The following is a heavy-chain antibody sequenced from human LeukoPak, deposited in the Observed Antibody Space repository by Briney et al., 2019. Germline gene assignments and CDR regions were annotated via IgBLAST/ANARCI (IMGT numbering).Heavy chain of an antibody. CDR3: AKVGYYDILTEFGY. V-gene: IGHV3-23*01. D-gene: IGHD3-9*01. CDR2: ISGSGGST. J-gene: IGHJ4*02. CDR1: GFTFSSYA. Sequence: GGSLRLSCAASGFTFSSYAMSWDRQAPGKGLEWVSAISGSGGSTYYADSVRGRFTISRDNSKNTLYLQMNSLRAEDTAVYYCAKVGYYDILTEFGYWGQGTLVTVSS.